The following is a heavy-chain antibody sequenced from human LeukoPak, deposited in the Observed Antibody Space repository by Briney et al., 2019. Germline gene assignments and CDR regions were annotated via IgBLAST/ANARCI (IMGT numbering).Heavy chain of an antibody. CDR3: AADFAAAGTTEYFDL. Sequence: ASVKVSCKASGYTFTSYYMHWVRQAPGQGLEWMGIINPSGGSTSYAQKFQGRVTMTRDTSTSTVYMELSSLRSEDTAVYYCAADFAAAGTTEYFDLWGRGTLVTVSS. D-gene: IGHD6-13*01. J-gene: IGHJ2*01. CDR2: INPSGGST. CDR1: GYTFTSYY. V-gene: IGHV1-46*01.